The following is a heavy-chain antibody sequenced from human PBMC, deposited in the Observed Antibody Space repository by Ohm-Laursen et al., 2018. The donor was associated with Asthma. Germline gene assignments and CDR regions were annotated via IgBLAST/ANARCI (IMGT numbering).Heavy chain of an antibody. J-gene: IGHJ6*02. CDR1: GFTFSDYY. D-gene: IGHD2-8*01. CDR3: ARYRPDQGYCTNGVCYTSHYYGMDV. CDR2: ISSSSSYT. V-gene: IGHV3-11*06. Sequence: SLRLSCAASGFTFSDYYMSWIRQAPGKGLEWVSYISSSSSYTNYADSVKGRFTISRDNAKNSLYLQMNSLRAEDTAVYYCARYRPDQGYCTNGVCYTSHYYGMDVWGQGTTVTVSS.